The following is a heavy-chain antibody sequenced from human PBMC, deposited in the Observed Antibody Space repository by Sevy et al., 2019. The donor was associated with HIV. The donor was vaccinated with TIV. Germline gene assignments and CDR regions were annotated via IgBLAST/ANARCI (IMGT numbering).Heavy chain of an antibody. CDR3: AGENACGRGYS. CDR1: GGSITSLY. J-gene: IGHJ4*02. CDR2: ICYNGHI. Sequence: SETLSLTCTVSGGSITSLYWNWIRQPPGKGREWIANICYNGHINYNPSLKSRVTLSLDTSKNQLSLRRSSVTAADTAMYYCAGENACGRGYSWGQGTLVTVSS. V-gene: IGHV4-59*11. D-gene: IGHD2-21*01.